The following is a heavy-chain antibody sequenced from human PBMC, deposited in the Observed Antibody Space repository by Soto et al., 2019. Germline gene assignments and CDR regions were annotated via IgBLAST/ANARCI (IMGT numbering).Heavy chain of an antibody. CDR3: AGSPVQNFYYMDV. CDR1: GGSISSYY. Sequence: QVQLQESGPGLVKPSATLSLTCTGSGGSISSYYWGWIRQPPGKGLEWIGYSYNSGSTHNNPSLTSRVTISLDTSNDQFSVKQSSVTAADTAVDYCAGSPVQNFYYMDVWCEGTTVGVS. CDR2: SYNSGST. J-gene: IGHJ6*03. D-gene: IGHD1-1*01. V-gene: IGHV4-59*01.